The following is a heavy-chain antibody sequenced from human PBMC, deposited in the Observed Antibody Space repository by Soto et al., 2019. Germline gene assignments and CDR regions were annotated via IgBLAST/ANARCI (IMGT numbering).Heavy chain of an antibody. V-gene: IGHV1-18*01. D-gene: IGHD2-2*01. J-gene: IGHJ5*02. CDR1: GFSLSGDG. Sequence: QVQLVQSAAEVKKPGASVKVSCKASGFSLSGDGINWVRQAPGQGLQWVGWISPYNDNTNYAQKLQDRVTLTTDTSRSTAYLELRSLRFDDTAVYYCARSEVPAGMGGWFDPWGQGTLVTVSS. CDR2: ISPYNDNT. CDR3: ARSEVPAGMGGWFDP.